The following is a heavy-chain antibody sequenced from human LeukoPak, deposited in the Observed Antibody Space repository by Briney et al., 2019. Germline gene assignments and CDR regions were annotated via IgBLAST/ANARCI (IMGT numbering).Heavy chain of an antibody. J-gene: IGHJ4*02. CDR2: ISYDGNNK. V-gene: IGHV3-30-3*01. Sequence: GRSLRLSCAASGFTFSSYAMHWVRQAPGKGLEGVAVISYDGNNKYYADSVKGRFTISRDNSKSTLCLQMNSLRAEDTAVYYCARDRGYGDYGGGYFDYWGQGTLVTVSS. D-gene: IGHD4-17*01. CDR1: GFTFSSYA. CDR3: ARDRGYGDYGGGYFDY.